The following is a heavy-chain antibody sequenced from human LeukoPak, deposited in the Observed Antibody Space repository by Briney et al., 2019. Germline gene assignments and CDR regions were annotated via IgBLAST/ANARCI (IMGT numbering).Heavy chain of an antibody. Sequence: GGSLRLSCAASGFTFNYYSMNWVRQAPGKGLEWVSSITNGGNYIYYADSVRGRFTISRDNTKNSLYLQMDSLTADDTAVYFCACLRGPSDYWGQGTLVTVSS. D-gene: IGHD4-17*01. J-gene: IGHJ4*02. V-gene: IGHV3-21*01. CDR1: GFTFNYYS. CDR3: ACLRGPSDY. CDR2: ITNGGNYI.